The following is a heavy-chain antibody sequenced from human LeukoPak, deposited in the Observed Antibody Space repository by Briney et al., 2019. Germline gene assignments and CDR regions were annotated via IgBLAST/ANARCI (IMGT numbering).Heavy chain of an antibody. Sequence: SETLSLTCTVSGGSISSYYWSWIRQPPGKGLEWIGSIYHSGSTYYNPSLKSRVTISVDTSKNQFSLKLSSVTAADTAVYYCARANYGDSARGYYYYYMDVWGKGTTVTISS. D-gene: IGHD4-17*01. V-gene: IGHV4-59*08. CDR3: ARANYGDSARGYYYYYMDV. J-gene: IGHJ6*03. CDR2: IYHSGST. CDR1: GGSISSYY.